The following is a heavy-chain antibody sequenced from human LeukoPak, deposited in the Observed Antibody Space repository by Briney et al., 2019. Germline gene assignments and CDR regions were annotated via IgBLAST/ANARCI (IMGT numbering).Heavy chain of an antibody. D-gene: IGHD3-3*01. CDR3: ARTGRKNDFWSGYYKTPQYYFDY. CDR2: IYYSGST. J-gene: IGHJ4*02. CDR1: GGSISSSSYY. V-gene: IGHV4-39*01. Sequence: SETPSLTCTVSGGSISSSSYYWGWIRQPPGKGLEWIGSIYYSGSTYYNPSLKSRVTISVDTSKNQFSLKLSSVTAADTAVYYCARTGRKNDFWSGYYKTPQYYFDYWGQGTLVTVSS.